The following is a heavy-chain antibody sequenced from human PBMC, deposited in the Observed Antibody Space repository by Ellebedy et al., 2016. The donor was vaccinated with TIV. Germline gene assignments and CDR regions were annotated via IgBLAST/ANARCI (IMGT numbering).Heavy chain of an antibody. CDR2: IIPMFGTA. V-gene: IGHV1-69*13. D-gene: IGHD4-17*01. CDR1: GGTFSSYA. Sequence: SVKVSXXASGGTFSSYAISWVRQAPGQGLEWMGGIIPMFGTANYAQKFQGRVTITADESTSTAYMELSSLRSEDTAVYYCARETIAVPNTFRSIPNDYWGQGTLVTVSS. CDR3: ARETIAVPNTFRSIPNDY. J-gene: IGHJ4*02.